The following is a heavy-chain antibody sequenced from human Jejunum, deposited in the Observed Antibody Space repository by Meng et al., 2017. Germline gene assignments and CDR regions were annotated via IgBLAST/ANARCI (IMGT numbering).Heavy chain of an antibody. V-gene: IGHV4-4*02. D-gene: IGHD5-12*01. CDR3: ARGATGTRPFDY. CDR2: IWHSGAS. J-gene: IGHJ4*02. Sequence: QVQLEESGPGLVKPSGTLSLTCAVSGGSITTDWWNWVRQPPGKGLEWIGEIWHSGASNYNPSLRSRVTISVDKSKNQLSLELASLTAADTAVYYCARGATGTRPFDYWGQGTLVTVSS. CDR1: GGSITTDW.